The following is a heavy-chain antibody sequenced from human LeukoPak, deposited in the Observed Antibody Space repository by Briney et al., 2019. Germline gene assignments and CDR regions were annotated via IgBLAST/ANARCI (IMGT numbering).Heavy chain of an antibody. Sequence: PGGSLRLSCAAPGFTFSSYAMSWVRQAPGKGLEWVSGISGSGGSTFYADSVKGRFAISRDNSKKMLYLQINSLRAEDTAIYYCAKRLVPAATVAYDIWGQGTMVTVSS. D-gene: IGHD2-2*01. V-gene: IGHV3-23*01. CDR1: GFTFSSYA. CDR2: ISGSGGST. CDR3: AKRLVPAATVAYDI. J-gene: IGHJ3*02.